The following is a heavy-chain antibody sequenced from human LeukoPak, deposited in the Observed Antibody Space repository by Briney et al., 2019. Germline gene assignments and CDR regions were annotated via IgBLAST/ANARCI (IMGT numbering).Heavy chain of an antibody. J-gene: IGHJ4*02. D-gene: IGHD3-16*02. CDR1: GFTFINAW. Sequence: PGGSLRLSCAASGFTFINAWMAWVRQAPGKGLEWVGRIKAKAHGGTTDYAAPVKGRFTISRDDSKNTLYLQMNSLKTEDTAVYYCTTDGDYVWGSYRYTDDYFDYWGQGTLVTVSS. V-gene: IGHV3-15*01. CDR2: IKAKAHGGTT. CDR3: TTDGDYVWGSYRYTDDYFDY.